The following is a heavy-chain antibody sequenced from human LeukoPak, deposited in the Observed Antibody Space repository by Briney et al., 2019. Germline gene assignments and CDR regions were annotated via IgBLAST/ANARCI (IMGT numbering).Heavy chain of an antibody. CDR3: AKNRDSSDYPRDFDF. J-gene: IGHJ4*02. Sequence: GGSLRLSCAAFGFTFSSHGMHWVRQTPGKGLEWVAFIRHDGSYQQYVDSVRGRFTVSRDNSEDMVYLQMNSLRTEDTAVYYCAKNRDSSDYPRDFDFWGQGTLVTVSS. CDR1: GFTFSSHG. D-gene: IGHD3-22*01. CDR2: IRHDGSYQ. V-gene: IGHV3-30*02.